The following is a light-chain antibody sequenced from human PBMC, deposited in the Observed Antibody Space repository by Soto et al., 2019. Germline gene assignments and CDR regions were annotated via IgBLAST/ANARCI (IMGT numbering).Light chain of an antibody. J-gene: IGKJ1*01. CDR1: QDISNS. CDR2: PAP. Sequence: DIQMTQSPSAMSASVGDRVIITCRASQDISNSLAWLQQRPGKVPKRLIYPAPSLQSGVPSRFSGSRSGTEFTLTISSLQPEDFATYYCLQHKTFPWTFGQGTKVEIK. V-gene: IGKV1-17*03. CDR3: LQHKTFPWT.